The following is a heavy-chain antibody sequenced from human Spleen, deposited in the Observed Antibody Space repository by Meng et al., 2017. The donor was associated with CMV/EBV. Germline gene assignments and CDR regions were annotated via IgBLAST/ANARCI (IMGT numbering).Heavy chain of an antibody. CDR2: IRYDGITR. V-gene: IGHV3-30*02. CDR3: AKDQDYDSTGYYYLDN. CDR1: GFTFSRFW. D-gene: IGHD3-22*01. Sequence: GESLKISCVVSGFTFSRFWMSWVRQAPGKGLEWVTFIRYDGITRNYLDSVKGRFTISRDNSKNTLYLQMNSLRAEDTAVYYCAKDQDYDSTGYYYLDNWGQGTLVTVSS. J-gene: IGHJ4*02.